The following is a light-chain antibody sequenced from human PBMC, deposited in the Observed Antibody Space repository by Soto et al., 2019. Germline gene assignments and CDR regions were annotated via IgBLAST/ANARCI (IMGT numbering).Light chain of an antibody. CDR1: QSVGSN. V-gene: IGKV1-12*01. Sequence: MTQSPATLSVSPGERATLSCRASQSVGSNLAWYQQKPGKAPKLLIYAASSLQSGVPSRFSGSGSGTDFTLTISSLQPEDFATYYCQQANSFPLTFGGGTKVEIK. J-gene: IGKJ4*01. CDR2: AAS. CDR3: QQANSFPLT.